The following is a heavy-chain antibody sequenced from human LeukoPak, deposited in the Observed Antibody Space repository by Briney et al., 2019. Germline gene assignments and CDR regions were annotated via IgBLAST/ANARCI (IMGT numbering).Heavy chain of an antibody. CDR3: ARISGSFPGALDY. V-gene: IGHV3-30*03. CDR2: ISADGIDK. CDR1: GFPFSNYG. D-gene: IGHD1-26*01. J-gene: IGHJ4*02. Sequence: GGSLRLSCAASGFPFSNYGMHWGRHAPGKGLEWVSVISADGIDKYYADSVKGRFTISRDNSKNPLYLQMNSLRAEDTAVYYCARISGSFPGALDYWGQGTLVTVSS.